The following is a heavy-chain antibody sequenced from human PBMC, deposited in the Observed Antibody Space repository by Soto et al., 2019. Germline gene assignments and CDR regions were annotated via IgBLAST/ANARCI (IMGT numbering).Heavy chain of an antibody. Sequence: QVQLVQSGAEVKKPGSSVKVSCKASGGTFSSYAISWVRQAPGQGLEWMGGIIPIFGTANYAQKFQGRVTITADESTSTAYMELSSLRSEDRAVYYCARDPPLNYYYGSGEGWDVWGQGTTVTVSS. CDR3: ARDPPLNYYYGSGEGWDV. CDR1: GGTFSSYA. V-gene: IGHV1-69*01. J-gene: IGHJ6*02. D-gene: IGHD3-10*01. CDR2: IIPIFGTA.